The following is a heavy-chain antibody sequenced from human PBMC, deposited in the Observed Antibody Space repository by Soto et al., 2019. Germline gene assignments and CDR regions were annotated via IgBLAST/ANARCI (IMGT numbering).Heavy chain of an antibody. V-gene: IGHV3-23*01. CDR3: AIDDFTDRGHDYFDE. CDR2: IGASGDIT. Sequence: PGWSMRLSCAASGFSFTNFAMSWFRQAPGKGLEWVAGIGASGDITWYADSVKGRLSISRDNSKNTLYLQLNSLRFEDTAVYYCAIDDFTDRGHDYFDEWGPRTRVTVYS. CDR1: GFSFTNFA. J-gene: IGHJ4*02. D-gene: IGHD2-15*01.